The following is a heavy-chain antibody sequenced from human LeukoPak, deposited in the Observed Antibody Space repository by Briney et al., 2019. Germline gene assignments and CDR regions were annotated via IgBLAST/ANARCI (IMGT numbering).Heavy chain of an antibody. CDR1: AYTFTGYY. J-gene: IGHJ3*02. D-gene: IGHD2-8*01. CDR3: ARRSRNGLDAFDI. V-gene: IGHV1-2*02. Sequence: ASVKVSCKASAYTFTGYYLHWVRQAPGQGPEWVGWIDPNNGDTEYAQEFQGRVTMTRVRSISTAYMELSRLTSDDTAVYYCARRSRNGLDAFDIWGQETMVTVSS. CDR2: IDPNNGDT.